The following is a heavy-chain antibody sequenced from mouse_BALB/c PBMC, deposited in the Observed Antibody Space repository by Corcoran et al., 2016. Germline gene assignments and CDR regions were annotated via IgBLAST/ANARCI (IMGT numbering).Heavy chain of an antibody. Sequence: QIQLVQSGPELKKPGETVKISCTASGYTFTNYGMNWVKQAPGKGLKWMGWINTYTGEPTYADDFKGRFAFSLETSASTAYLQINNLKNEDMATYFCARGDGYLMDYWGQGTSVTVSS. CDR1: GYTFTNYG. D-gene: IGHD2-3*01. CDR2: INTYTGEP. CDR3: ARGDGYLMDY. V-gene: IGHV9-1*02. J-gene: IGHJ4*01.